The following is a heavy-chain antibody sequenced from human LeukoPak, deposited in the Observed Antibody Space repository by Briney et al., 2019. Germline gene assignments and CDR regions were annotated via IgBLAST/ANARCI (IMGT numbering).Heavy chain of an antibody. CDR2: IYYSGST. J-gene: IGHJ6*02. CDR1: GGSINTYY. V-gene: IGHV4-59*08. CDR3: ARSYNNAGYFYYGMDV. Sequence: PSDTLSLTCTVSGGSINTYYWSWLRQPPGKGLEWIGYIYYSGSTDYNPSLKSRVTISLDTSKNQFSLRLSSVTAADTAVYYCARSYNNAGYFYYGMDVWGQGTTVTVSS. D-gene: IGHD5-24*01.